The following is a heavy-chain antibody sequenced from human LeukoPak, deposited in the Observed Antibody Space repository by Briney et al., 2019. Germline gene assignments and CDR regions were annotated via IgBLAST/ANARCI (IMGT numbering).Heavy chain of an antibody. CDR3: ATSGQHWDVFDY. Sequence: GGSLRLSCAASGFTFTNAWMSWVRQAPGKGLEWVGRIKSKTYGGTTDYAAPVKGRFTVSRDDSENTLYLQMDSLKTEDTAVYYCATSGQHWDVFDYWGQGTLLTVSS. J-gene: IGHJ4*02. CDR1: GFTFTNAW. V-gene: IGHV3-15*01. CDR2: IKSKTYGGTT. D-gene: IGHD1-1*01.